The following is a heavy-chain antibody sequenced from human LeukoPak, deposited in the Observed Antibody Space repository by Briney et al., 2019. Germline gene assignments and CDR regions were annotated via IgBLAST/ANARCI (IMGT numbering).Heavy chain of an antibody. V-gene: IGHV1-18*04. CDR2: ISTYNGNT. Sequence: ASVKVSCKGSGYNFDRYGVNWVRQAPGQGLEWVGWISTYNGNTFYAQKFEGRITMTTDTSTNTVYMDLRSLRSDDTAVYYCARDLEHCRNIICSNSAYWGQGTLVTVSS. CDR1: GYNFDRYG. CDR3: ARDLEHCRNIICSNSAY. J-gene: IGHJ4*02. D-gene: IGHD2-2*01.